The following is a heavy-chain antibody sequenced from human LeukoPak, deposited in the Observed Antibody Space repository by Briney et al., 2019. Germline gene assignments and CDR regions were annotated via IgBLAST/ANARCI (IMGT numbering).Heavy chain of an antibody. Sequence: ASVKVSCKASGGTFSSYAISWVRQAPGQGLEWMGRIIPIFGTANYAQKFQGRVTMTEDTSTDTAYMELSSLRSEDTAVYYCATDRSGWGPRNIYYFDYWGQGTLVTVSS. CDR1: GGTFSSYA. D-gene: IGHD6-19*01. V-gene: IGHV1-69*06. J-gene: IGHJ4*02. CDR2: IIPIFGTA. CDR3: ATDRSGWGPRNIYYFDY.